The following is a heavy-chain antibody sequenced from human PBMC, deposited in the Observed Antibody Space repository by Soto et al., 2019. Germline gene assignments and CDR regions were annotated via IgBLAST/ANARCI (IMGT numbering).Heavy chain of an antibody. Sequence: ASVKVSCKASGYTFTSYGISWVLQAPGQGLEWMGWISAYNGNTNYAQKLQGRVTMTTDTSTSTAYMELSSLRSEDTAVYYCARDSVVLRCLEWLHWFDPWGQGTRVTVAS. J-gene: IGHJ5*02. V-gene: IGHV1-18*01. CDR3: ARDSVVLRCLEWLHWFDP. D-gene: IGHD3-3*01. CDR1: GYTFTSYG. CDR2: ISAYNGNT.